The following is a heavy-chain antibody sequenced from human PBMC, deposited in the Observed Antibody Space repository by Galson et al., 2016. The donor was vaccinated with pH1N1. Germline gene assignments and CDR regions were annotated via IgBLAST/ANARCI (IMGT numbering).Heavy chain of an antibody. Sequence: SVKVSCKASGGSFAKYAVSWVRQALGQGLEWMGRIIPIYGTANYAQKFQGRVTITADEYTTTVYMELNSLISEDTAIYYCARPGRTETTKEGFAWGYGMDVWGQGTTVTVSS. D-gene: IGHD1-1*01. CDR2: IIPIYGTA. CDR3: ARPGRTETTKEGFAWGYGMDV. V-gene: IGHV1-69*13. J-gene: IGHJ6*02. CDR1: GGSFAKYA.